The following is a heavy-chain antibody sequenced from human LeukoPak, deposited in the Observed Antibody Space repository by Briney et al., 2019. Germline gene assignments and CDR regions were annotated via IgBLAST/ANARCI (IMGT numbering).Heavy chain of an antibody. D-gene: IGHD3-22*01. CDR2: IYSSGST. CDR1: GGSINNYY. CDR3: ARTPIYYFDNSGYYN. Sequence: ASETLSLTCTVSGGSINNYYWSWIRQPAGKGLEWIGLIYSSGSTSYNPSLKSRVTMSVDTSKKQFSLRLSSVTAADTAVYYCARTPIYYFDNSGYYNWGQGTLVTVSS. V-gene: IGHV4-4*07. J-gene: IGHJ4*02.